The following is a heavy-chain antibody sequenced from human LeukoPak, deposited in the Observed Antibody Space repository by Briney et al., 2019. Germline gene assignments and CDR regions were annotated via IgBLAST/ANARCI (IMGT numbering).Heavy chain of an antibody. Sequence: GGSLRLSCAASGFTFSSYSMSWVRQAPGKGLEWVSSISSSSSYIYYADSVRGRFTISRDNTKNSLYLQMNSLRAEDTAVYYCARALPFDYWGQGTLVTVSS. CDR3: ARALPFDY. J-gene: IGHJ4*02. CDR2: ISSSSSYI. CDR1: GFTFSSYS. D-gene: IGHD3-16*02. V-gene: IGHV3-21*01.